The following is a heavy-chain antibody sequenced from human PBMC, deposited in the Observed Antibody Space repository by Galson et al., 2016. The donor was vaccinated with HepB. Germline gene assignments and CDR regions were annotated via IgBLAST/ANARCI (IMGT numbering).Heavy chain of an antibody. CDR1: ASPFTNYG. J-gene: IGHJ6*02. Sequence: SVKVSCKASASPFTNYGVSWVRQAPGQGLEWMGWISARKESANYAEQFQDRVNMTRDTATRTAYMELRSLRPDDTAVYYCAQSGAFFHAMDVWGQGTTVTVSS. CDR3: AQSGAFFHAMDV. V-gene: IGHV1-18*01. CDR2: ISARKESA. D-gene: IGHD1-26*01.